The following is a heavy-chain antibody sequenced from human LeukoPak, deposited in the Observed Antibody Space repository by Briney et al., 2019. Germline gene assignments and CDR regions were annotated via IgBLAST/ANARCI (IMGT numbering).Heavy chain of an antibody. V-gene: IGHV3-9*01. Sequence: GGSLRLSSAASGFNFDDYAMHWVRQAPGKGLEWVSGIGYRTGVIDHADSVKGRFTISRDNAKNSLYLQMNSLRPEDTAFYYCVKGIDRTKTPAWGYYFHRWGHVILVTVSS. CDR1: GFNFDDYA. D-gene: IGHD1-14*01. J-gene: IGHJ4*03. CDR3: VKGIDRTKTPAWGYYFHR. CDR2: IGYRTGVI.